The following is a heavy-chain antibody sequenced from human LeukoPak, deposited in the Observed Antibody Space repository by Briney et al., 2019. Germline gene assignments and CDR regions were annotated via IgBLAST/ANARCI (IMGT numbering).Heavy chain of an antibody. CDR2: ISAYNGNT. CDR1: GYTFTSYG. CDR3: AREGDGYNPFDY. Sequence: ASVKVSCKASGYTFTSYGISWVRQAPGQGLEWMGWISAYNGNTNYAQKFQGRVTITADKSTSTAYMELSSLRSEDTAVYYCAREGDGYNPFDYWGQGTLVTVSS. V-gene: IGHV1-18*01. J-gene: IGHJ4*02. D-gene: IGHD5-24*01.